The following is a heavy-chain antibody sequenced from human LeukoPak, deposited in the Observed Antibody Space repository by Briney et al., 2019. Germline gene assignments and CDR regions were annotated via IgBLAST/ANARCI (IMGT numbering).Heavy chain of an antibody. CDR2: INPNSGDT. D-gene: IGHD2-2*01. CDR1: GYTFTDYY. CDR3: ARANFLYCSSTTCLFDY. V-gene: IGHV1-2*02. J-gene: IGHJ4*02. Sequence: GASVKVSCKASGYTFTDYYLHWVGQAPGQGFEWMGWINPNSGDTNYAQKFQGRVTMTRDTSISTAHMEMSRLRSDDTAVYYCARANFLYCSSTTCLFDYWGQGTLVTVSS.